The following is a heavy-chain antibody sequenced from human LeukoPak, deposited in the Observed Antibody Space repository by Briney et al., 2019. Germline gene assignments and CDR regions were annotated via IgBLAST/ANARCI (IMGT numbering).Heavy chain of an antibody. V-gene: IGHV1-69*01. CDR1: GGTFSSYA. J-gene: IGHJ5*02. CDR3: AREDSSGWYWFDP. D-gene: IGHD6-19*01. CDR2: IIPIFGTA. Sequence: SSVKVSCKASGGTFSSYAISWERQAPGQGLEWMGGIIPIFGTANYAQKFQGRVTITADESTSTAYMELSSLRSEDTAVYYCAREDSSGWYWFDPWGQGTLVTVSS.